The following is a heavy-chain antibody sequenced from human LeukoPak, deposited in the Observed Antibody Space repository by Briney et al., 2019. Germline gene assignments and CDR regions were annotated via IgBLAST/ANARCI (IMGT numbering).Heavy chain of an antibody. Sequence: GGSLRLSCAASGLAFSGQWMNWVRQAPGKGLEWVSYISSSSSTIYYADSVKGRFTISRDNAKNSLYLQMNSLRDEDTAVYYCARAQRYYYDSSGYYSTLDYYYGMDVWGQGTTVTVSS. V-gene: IGHV3-48*02. CDR3: ARAQRYYYDSSGYYSTLDYYYGMDV. J-gene: IGHJ6*02. CDR1: GLAFSGQW. D-gene: IGHD3-22*01. CDR2: ISSSSSTI.